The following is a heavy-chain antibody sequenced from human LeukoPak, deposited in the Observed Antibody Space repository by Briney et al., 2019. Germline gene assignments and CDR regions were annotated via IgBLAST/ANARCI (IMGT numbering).Heavy chain of an antibody. J-gene: IGHJ4*02. D-gene: IGHD5-24*01. V-gene: IGHV3-23*01. CDR1: GFTFSSYA. CDR3: AKGQRWLKTRIDY. CDR2: ISGSGGST. Sequence: PGGSLRLSCAASGFTFSSYAMSWVRQAPGKGLEWVSAISGSGGSTYYADSVKGRFTISRDNSKNTLYLQMNSLRAEDTAVYYWAKGQRWLKTRIDYWGQGTLVTVSS.